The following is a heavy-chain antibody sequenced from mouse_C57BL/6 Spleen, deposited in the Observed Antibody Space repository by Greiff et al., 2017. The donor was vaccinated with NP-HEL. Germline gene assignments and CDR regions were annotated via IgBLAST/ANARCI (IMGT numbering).Heavy chain of an antibody. D-gene: IGHD1-1*01. CDR3: ARPLITTVVADFDY. Sequence: VQLQQPGAELVKPGASVKLSCKASGYTFTSYWMHWVKQRPGQGLEWIGMIHPNSGSTNYNEKFKSKATLTVDKSSSTAYMQLSSLTSEDSAVYYCARPLITTVVADFDYWGQGTTLTVSS. J-gene: IGHJ2*01. CDR2: IHPNSGST. CDR1: GYTFTSYW. V-gene: IGHV1-64*01.